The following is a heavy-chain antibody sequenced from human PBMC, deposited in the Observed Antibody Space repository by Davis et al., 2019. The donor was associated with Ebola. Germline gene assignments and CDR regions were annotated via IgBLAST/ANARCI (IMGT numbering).Heavy chain of an antibody. Sequence: ASVKVSCKASGYTFTTYAIHWVRQAPGQRLEWMGWINAGNGDTKYSQKFQGRVTITRETSASTAYMDLSSLTSEDTAVYYCARDWDYFGSGTYLGAYWGQGTLVTVSS. CDR2: INAGNGDT. D-gene: IGHD3-10*01. J-gene: IGHJ4*02. V-gene: IGHV1-3*01. CDR3: ARDWDYFGSGTYLGAY. CDR1: GYTFTTYA.